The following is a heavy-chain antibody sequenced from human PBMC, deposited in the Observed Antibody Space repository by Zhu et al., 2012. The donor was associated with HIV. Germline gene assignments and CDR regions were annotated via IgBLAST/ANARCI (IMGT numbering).Heavy chain of an antibody. CDR2: MYSSGST. CDR1: GGSMSSYY. Sequence: QVQLQESGPGQVKPSETLSLTCTVSGGSMSSYYWNWVRQPPGKGLQWIGYMYSSGSTKYNFSLKSRVAISLDMSKNQFSLNLSSVTTADTAVYYRARSAKGQLVFDSWGQGALVTVSS. J-gene: IGHJ4*02. V-gene: IGHV4-59*01. D-gene: IGHD1-1*01. CDR3: ARSAKGQLVFDS.